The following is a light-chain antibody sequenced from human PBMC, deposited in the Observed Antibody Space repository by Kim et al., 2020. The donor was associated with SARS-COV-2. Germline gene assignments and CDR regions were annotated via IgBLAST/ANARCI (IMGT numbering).Light chain of an antibody. Sequence: QTATITCTGNSNNVGNEGAAWLQKHQGHPPKLLSYRNNNRPSGISERLSASRSGNTASLTITGLQPEDEADYYCSAWDSSLSARVFGGGTRLTVL. CDR1: SNNVGNEG. V-gene: IGLV10-54*01. J-gene: IGLJ3*02. CDR2: RNN. CDR3: SAWDSSLSARV.